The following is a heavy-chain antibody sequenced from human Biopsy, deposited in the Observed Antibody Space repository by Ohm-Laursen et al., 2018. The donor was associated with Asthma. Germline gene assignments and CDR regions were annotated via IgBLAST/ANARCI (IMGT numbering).Heavy chain of an antibody. D-gene: IGHD3-9*01. Sequence: SSVKVSCKASGYTFINYAIHWVRQAPGQRLEWMGWINAGNGNTKYSQKFQGRVTITRNTSASTAYMDLSSLRSEDTAVYYCARTYYDFLTGQVNDVFAIWGQGTMVTVSS. J-gene: IGHJ3*02. CDR2: INAGNGNT. V-gene: IGHV1-3*01. CDR1: GYTFINYA. CDR3: ARTYYDFLTGQVNDVFAI.